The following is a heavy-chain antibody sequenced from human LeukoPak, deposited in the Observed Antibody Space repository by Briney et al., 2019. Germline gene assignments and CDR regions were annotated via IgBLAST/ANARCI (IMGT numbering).Heavy chain of an antibody. J-gene: IGHJ4*02. CDR2: ISSSGSTI. CDR3: ARDLPRYCSSTSCQNPSFDY. CDR1: GFTFSDYY. Sequence: GGSLRLSCAASGFTFSDYYLSWIRQAPGKGLEWVSYISSSGSTIYYADSVKGRFTISRDNAKNSLYLQMNSLRAEDTAVYYCARDLPRYCSSTSCQNPSFDYWGQGTLVTVSS. D-gene: IGHD2-2*01. V-gene: IGHV3-11*01.